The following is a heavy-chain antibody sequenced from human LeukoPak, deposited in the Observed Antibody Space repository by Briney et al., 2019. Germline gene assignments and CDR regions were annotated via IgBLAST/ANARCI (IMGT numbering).Heavy chain of an antibody. CDR3: ARDNSVEATAWWFDP. V-gene: IGHV1-46*01. D-gene: IGHD1-26*01. CDR2: INPRGGST. J-gene: IGHJ5*02. Sequence: ASVKVSCKASGYTFTSHFMHWVRQAPGQGLEWMGIINPRGGSTSYTQKFQGRVTMTRDTSTSTVYMELSSLRSEDTAVYYCARDNSVEATAWWFDPWGQGTLVTVSS. CDR1: GYTFTSHF.